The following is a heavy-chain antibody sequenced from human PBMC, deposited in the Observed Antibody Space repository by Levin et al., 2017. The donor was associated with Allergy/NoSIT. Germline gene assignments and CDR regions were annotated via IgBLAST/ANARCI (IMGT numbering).Heavy chain of an antibody. CDR1: GFTFSSYS. CDR3: ARDIAGTYGSVNDAFDI. D-gene: IGHD3-10*01. V-gene: IGHV3-48*01. J-gene: IGHJ3*02. CDR2: ISSSSSTI. Sequence: TGGSLRLSCAASGFTFSSYSMNWVRQAPGKGLEWVSYISSSSSTIYYADSVKGRFTISRDNAKNSLYLQMNSLRAEDTAVYYCARDIAGTYGSVNDAFDIWGQGTMVTVSS.